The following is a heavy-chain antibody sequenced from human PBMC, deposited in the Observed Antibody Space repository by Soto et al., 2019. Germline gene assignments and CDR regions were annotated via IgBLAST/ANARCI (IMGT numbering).Heavy chain of an antibody. CDR2: ISSSSSTI. Sequence: NCILQATGKGLEWVSSISSSSSTIYYADSVKGRFTISRDNAKNSLYLQMNSLRAEDTAVYYCARDYSSYGPFDYLVQGTLVTVSS. CDR3: ARDYSSYGPFDY. D-gene: IGHD5-18*01. J-gene: IGHJ4*02. V-gene: IGHV3-48*01.